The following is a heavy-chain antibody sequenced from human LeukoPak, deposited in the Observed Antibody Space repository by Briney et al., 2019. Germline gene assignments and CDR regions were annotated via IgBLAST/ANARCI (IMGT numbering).Heavy chain of an antibody. J-gene: IGHJ5*02. V-gene: IGHV4-34*01. CDR1: GGSFSGYY. D-gene: IGHD3-22*01. CDR2: IYYSGNT. CDR3: ARGPGSDSSGRRFDP. Sequence: PSETLSLTCAVYGGSFSGYYWSWIRQPPGKGLEWIGYIYYSGNTYYNPSLKSRLTISVDTSKNQFSLKLNSVTAADTAVYYCARGPGSDSSGRRFDPWGQGTLVTVSS.